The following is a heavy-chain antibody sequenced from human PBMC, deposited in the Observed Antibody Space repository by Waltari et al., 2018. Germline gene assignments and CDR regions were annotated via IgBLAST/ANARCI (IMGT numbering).Heavy chain of an antibody. CDR3: ARHGKGIAAAGYYYYMDV. CDR1: GGSISSYY. J-gene: IGHJ6*03. V-gene: IGHV4-59*08. CDR2: IYYSGGT. D-gene: IGHD6-13*01. Sequence: QVQLQESGPGLVKPSETLSLTCTVSGGSISSYYWSWIRQPPGKGPEWIGYIYYSGGTNHNPPLHIRVTIAVDTSKNQCSLKLSAVTAADTAVYYCARHGKGIAAAGYYYYMDVWGKGTTVTISS.